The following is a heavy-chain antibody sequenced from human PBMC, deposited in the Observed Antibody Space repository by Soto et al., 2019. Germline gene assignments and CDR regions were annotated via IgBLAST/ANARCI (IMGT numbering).Heavy chain of an antibody. D-gene: IGHD5-18*01. CDR3: AKDKKDTYYYMDV. J-gene: IGHJ6*03. Sequence: GGSLRLSCAASGFTFDDYAMHWVRQAPGKGLEWVSGISWNSGSIGYADSVKGRFTISRDNAKNSLYLQMNSLRAEDTALYYCAKDKKDTYYYMDVWGKGTTVTVSS. CDR2: ISWNSGSI. CDR1: GFTFDDYA. V-gene: IGHV3-9*01.